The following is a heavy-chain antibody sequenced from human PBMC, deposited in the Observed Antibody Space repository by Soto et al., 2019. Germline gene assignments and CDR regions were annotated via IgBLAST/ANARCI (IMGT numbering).Heavy chain of an antibody. J-gene: IGHJ6*02. Sequence: ASVKVSCKASGYIFTGYYMHWVRQAPGQGLEWMGWINPNSGGTNYAQKFQGWVTMTRDTSISTAYMELSRLRSDDTAVYYCARDLRGTRSDDYYGMDVWGQGTTVTVSS. CDR1: GYIFTGYY. CDR3: ARDLRGTRSDDYYGMDV. D-gene: IGHD1-1*01. V-gene: IGHV1-2*04. CDR2: INPNSGGT.